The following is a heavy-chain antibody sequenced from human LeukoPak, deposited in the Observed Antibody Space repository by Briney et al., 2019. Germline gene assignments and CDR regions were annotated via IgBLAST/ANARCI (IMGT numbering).Heavy chain of an antibody. Sequence: PGGSLRLSCAASEVSFSNYWMHWVRQAPGKGLVWVSRIKSDGSTTTYADSVKGRFTISRDNAKDTLYLQMNSLRVEDTAVYHCAKVAVRQQLRFPFDYWGQGTLVTVSS. CDR2: IKSDGSTT. CDR1: EVSFSNYW. D-gene: IGHD6-13*01. V-gene: IGHV3-74*01. J-gene: IGHJ4*02. CDR3: AKVAVRQQLRFPFDY.